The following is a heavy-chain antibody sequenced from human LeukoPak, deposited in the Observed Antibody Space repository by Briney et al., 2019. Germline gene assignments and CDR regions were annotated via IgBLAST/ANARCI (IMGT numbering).Heavy chain of an antibody. D-gene: IGHD6-13*01. CDR1: GFTFSSYS. J-gene: IGHJ4*02. CDR2: ISSSSSYI. CDR3: ANSGSWSQYFDY. V-gene: IGHV3-21*01. Sequence: PGGSLRLSCAASGFTFSSYSMNWVRQAPGKGLEWVSSISSSSSYIYYADSVKGRFTISRDNAKNSLYLQMNSLRAEDTAVYYCANSGSWSQYFDYWGQGTLVTVSS.